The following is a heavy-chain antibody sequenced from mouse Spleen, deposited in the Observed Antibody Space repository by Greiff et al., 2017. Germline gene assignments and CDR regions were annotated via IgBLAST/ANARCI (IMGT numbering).Heavy chain of an antibody. D-gene: IGHD1-2*01. Sequence: EVKLMESGAELVRPGASVKLSCTASGFNIKDYYMHWVKQRPEQGLEWIGRIDPEDGDTEYAPKFQGKATMTADTSSNTAYLQLSSLTSEDTAVYYCTTCTTATLNWYFDVWGAGTTVTVSS. CDR2: IDPEDGDT. V-gene: IGHV14-1*01. CDR3: TTCTTATLNWYFDV. CDR1: GFNIKDYY. J-gene: IGHJ1*01.